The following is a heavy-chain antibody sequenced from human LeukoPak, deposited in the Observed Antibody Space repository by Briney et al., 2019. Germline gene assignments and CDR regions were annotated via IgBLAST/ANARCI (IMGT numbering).Heavy chain of an antibody. J-gene: IGHJ4*02. V-gene: IGHV3-30*01. CDR2: ISYDGSNK. CDR3: ARDRSANSRVYYFDF. D-gene: IGHD4/OR15-4a*01. Sequence: GGSLRLSCAASGFTFSSYAMHWVPQAPGKGVELVAIISYDGSNKYQADSVKGRFTLPRDNPKNTLYLQMDSLRGEDTAVYYCARDRSANSRVYYFDFWGQGTLVTVSS. CDR1: GFTFSSYA.